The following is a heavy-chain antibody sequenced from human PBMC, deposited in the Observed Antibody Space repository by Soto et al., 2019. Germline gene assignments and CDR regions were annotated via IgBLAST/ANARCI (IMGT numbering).Heavy chain of an antibody. Sequence: PGGTLRLSCAASRFTFSKYGMHWVRQAPGKGLEWVALIWNDGIREVYVDSVKGRFTISRDNSKNTLDLQMNNLRDEDTAVYYCARDHDNDGSALDYWGPVPLVIVSS. V-gene: IGHV3-33*01. CDR2: IWNDGIRE. CDR1: RFTFSKYG. CDR3: ARDHDNDGSALDY. J-gene: IGHJ4*02.